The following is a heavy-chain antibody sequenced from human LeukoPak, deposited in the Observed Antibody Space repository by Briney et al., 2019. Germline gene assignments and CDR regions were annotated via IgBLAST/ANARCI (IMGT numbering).Heavy chain of an antibody. CDR3: ARDLLRGDY. D-gene: IGHD1-26*01. J-gene: IGHJ4*02. CDR2: ISSSSTI. V-gene: IGHV3-48*01. CDR1: GFTFSSYA. Sequence: PGGSLRLSCAASGFTFSSYAMSWVRQAPGKGLEWVSYISSSSTIYYADSVKGRFTISRDNAKNSLYLQMNSLRAEDTAVYYCARDLLRGDYWGQGTLVTVSS.